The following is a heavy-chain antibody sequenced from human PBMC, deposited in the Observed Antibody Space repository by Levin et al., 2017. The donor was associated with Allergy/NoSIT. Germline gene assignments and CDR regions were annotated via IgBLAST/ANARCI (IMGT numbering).Heavy chain of an antibody. CDR2: INPNSGGT. J-gene: IGHJ4*02. Sequence: GESLKISCKASGYTFTGYYMHWVRQAPGQGLEWMGRINPNSGGTNYAQKFQGRVTMTRDTSISTAYMELSRLRSDDTAVYYCARALAARPLGFDYWGQGTLVTVSS. CDR1: GYTFTGYY. D-gene: IGHD6-6*01. CDR3: ARALAARPLGFDY. V-gene: IGHV1-2*06.